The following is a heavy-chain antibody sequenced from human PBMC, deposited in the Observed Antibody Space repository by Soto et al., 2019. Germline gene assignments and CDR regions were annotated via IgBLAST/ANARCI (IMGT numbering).Heavy chain of an antibody. CDR3: ARGGGSGSLVYYYGMDV. V-gene: IGHV3-30-3*01. Sequence: GGSLRLSCAASGFTFSSYAMHWVCQAPGKGLEWVAVISYDGSNKYYADSVKGRFTISRDNSKNTLYLQMNSLRAEDTAVYYCARGGGSGSLVYYYGMDVWGQGTTVTVSS. CDR2: ISYDGSNK. D-gene: IGHD3-10*01. CDR1: GFTFSSYA. J-gene: IGHJ6*02.